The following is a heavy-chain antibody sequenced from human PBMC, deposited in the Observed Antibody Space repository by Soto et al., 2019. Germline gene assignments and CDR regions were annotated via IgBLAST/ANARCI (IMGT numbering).Heavy chain of an antibody. J-gene: IGHJ5*02. V-gene: IGHV3-23*01. CDR2: MSRTGDNT. CDR1: GFTFSIYA. Sequence: QAGGSLRLSCAASGFTFSIYAMTWVRQSPGKGLEWVSSMSRTGDNTYYADSVKGRFTISRDNSKNTLYLQMSSLRAEDTAVYYCAREGALKPFSSWGQGALVTVSS. CDR3: AREGALKPFSS.